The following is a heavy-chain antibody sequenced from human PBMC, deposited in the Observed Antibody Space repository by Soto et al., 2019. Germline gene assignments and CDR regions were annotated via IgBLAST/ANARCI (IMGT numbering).Heavy chain of an antibody. CDR2: IYYGGST. J-gene: IGHJ4*02. V-gene: IGHV4-39*01. CDR3: ARHVSDSTSWYNPYFFGN. D-gene: IGHD6-13*01. CDR1: GGSISSNSYY. Sequence: TLSLTCTVSGGSISSNSYYWGWIRQPPGKGLEWIGSIYYGGSTYYNPSLASRLLISLDTSNNHFSLNLRSVTAADTAVYYCARHVSDSTSWYNPYFFGNWGQRTRVTVSS.